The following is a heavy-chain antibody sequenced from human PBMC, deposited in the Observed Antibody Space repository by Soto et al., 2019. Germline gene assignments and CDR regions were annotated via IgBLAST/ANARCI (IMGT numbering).Heavy chain of an antibody. V-gene: IGHV1-2*04. CDR1: GYTFTGYY. D-gene: IGHD2-2*01. CDR2: INPNSGDT. CDR3: ARDQLVVVPAAKYYYYGMDV. J-gene: IGHJ6*02. Sequence: ASVKVSCKASGYTFTGYYMHWVRQAPGQGLEWMGWINPNSGDTNYAQKFQGWVTMTRDTSISTAYMELSRLRSDDTAVYYCARDQLVVVPAAKYYYYGMDVWGQGTTVTVSS.